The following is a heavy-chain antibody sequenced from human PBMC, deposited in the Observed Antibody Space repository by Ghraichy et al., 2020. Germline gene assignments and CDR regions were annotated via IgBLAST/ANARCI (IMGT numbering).Heavy chain of an antibody. D-gene: IGHD2-21*02. CDR2: IFSNDEK. Sequence: SGPTLVKPTETLTLTCTVSGFSLSNARMGVSWIRQPPGKALEWLAHIFSNDEKSYSTSLKSRLTISKDTSKSQVVLTMTNMDPVDTATYYCARVVVVTAMSYWYFDLWGRGTLVTVSS. J-gene: IGHJ2*01. V-gene: IGHV2-26*01. CDR3: ARVVVVTAMSYWYFDL. CDR1: GFSLSNARMG.